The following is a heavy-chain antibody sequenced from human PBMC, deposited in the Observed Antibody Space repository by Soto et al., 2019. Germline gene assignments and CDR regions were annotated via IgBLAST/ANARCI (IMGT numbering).Heavy chain of an antibody. Sequence: ASVKVSCKASGYTFTSYAMLWVRQTPGQRLEWMGWINAGNGNTKYSQKFQGRVTITRDTSASTAYMELSSLRSEDTAVYSCASGPEYNLHNTRAQRSLVPVSS. V-gene: IGHV1-3*01. CDR1: GYTFTSYA. J-gene: IGHJ4*02. CDR2: INAGNGNT. D-gene: IGHD1-1*01. CDR3: ASGPEYNLHNT.